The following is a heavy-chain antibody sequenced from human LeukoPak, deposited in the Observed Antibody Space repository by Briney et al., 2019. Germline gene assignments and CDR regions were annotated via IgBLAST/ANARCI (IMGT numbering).Heavy chain of an antibody. Sequence: GGSLRLSCATSGFTFSIYAMSWVRQAPGKGLEWVSAISAGGGSTFYADSVKGRFTISRDNSKNTLYLQMNSLRAEDTAVYYCAKDEADTAMVEPYYYYYYGMDVWGQGTTVTVSS. CDR2: ISAGGGST. V-gene: IGHV3-23*01. J-gene: IGHJ6*02. CDR1: GFTFSIYA. CDR3: AKDEADTAMVEPYYYYYYGMDV. D-gene: IGHD5-18*01.